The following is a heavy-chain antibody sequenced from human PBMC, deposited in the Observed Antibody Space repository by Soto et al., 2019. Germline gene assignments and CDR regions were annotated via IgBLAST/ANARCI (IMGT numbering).Heavy chain of an antibody. CDR3: AREQQLDTGNFDY. CDR1: GYTFTNYA. CDR2: INAGNGNT. J-gene: IGHJ4*02. V-gene: IGHV1-3*01. D-gene: IGHD1-1*01. Sequence: QVQLVQSGAEVKKPGSSVKVSCKASGYTFTNYAIHWVRQAPGHRLEWMGWINAGNGNTKYSQKFQDRVTITRDTSASTVYMALSSLRFEDTAVYYCAREQQLDTGNFDYWGQGTLVTVSS.